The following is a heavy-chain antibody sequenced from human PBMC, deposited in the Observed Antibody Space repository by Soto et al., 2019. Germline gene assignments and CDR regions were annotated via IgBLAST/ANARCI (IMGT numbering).Heavy chain of an antibody. V-gene: IGHV3-33*01. CDR1: GFTFSSYG. D-gene: IGHD3-16*01. CDR2: IWHDGGNK. CDR3: ARDGDVNTGFGKDY. J-gene: IGHJ4*02. Sequence: SGGSLRLSCAAPGFTFSSYGMHWVRQAPGKGLEWVAFIWHDGGNKFYAESVKGRFTISRDNSKNTLYLQMTSLSAEDTAMYYCARDGDVNTGFGKDYWGQGTLVTVSS.